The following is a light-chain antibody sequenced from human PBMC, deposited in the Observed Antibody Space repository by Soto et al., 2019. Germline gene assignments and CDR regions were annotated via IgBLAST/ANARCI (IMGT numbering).Light chain of an antibody. CDR3: QEYDGAPPIT. Sequence: PGDRATLSCRASQSVGNSHVAWYQQKRGQAPTLLIFDASSRASGTPERFSGSGSGTDFTLTISRLEPEDFAVYYCQEYDGAPPITFGLGTRLEIK. CDR1: QSVGNSH. J-gene: IGKJ5*01. CDR2: DAS. V-gene: IGKV3-20*01.